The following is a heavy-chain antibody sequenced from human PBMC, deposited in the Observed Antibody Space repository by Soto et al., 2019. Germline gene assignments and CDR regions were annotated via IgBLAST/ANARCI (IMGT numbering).Heavy chain of an antibody. D-gene: IGHD5-18*01. J-gene: IGHJ4*02. CDR2: ISGTDGGA. V-gene: IGHV3-23*01. CDR3: ASGGLHGYTNGGLSYFHS. Sequence: TWVRQAPGKGLEGVSGISGTDGGAYYADSVKGRFTISRDNSRSTLYLQMNSLRVEDTAVYYCASGGLHGYTNGGLSYFHSWGQGTVVPVSS.